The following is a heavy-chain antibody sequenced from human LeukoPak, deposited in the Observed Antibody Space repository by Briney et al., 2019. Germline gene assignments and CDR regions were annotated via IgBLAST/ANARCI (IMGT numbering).Heavy chain of an antibody. V-gene: IGHV4-39*01. Sequence: KPSETLSLTCTVSGGSISSSTSYWGWIRQPPGKGLEWIDMMYYSGSTYYNPSLKSRVTISVDTSKNQFSLKLSSVTAADTAVYYCARHYCSSASCYVDYWGQGTLVTVSS. CDR2: MYYSGST. CDR3: ARHYCSSASCYVDY. CDR1: GGSISSSTSY. J-gene: IGHJ4*02. D-gene: IGHD2-2*01.